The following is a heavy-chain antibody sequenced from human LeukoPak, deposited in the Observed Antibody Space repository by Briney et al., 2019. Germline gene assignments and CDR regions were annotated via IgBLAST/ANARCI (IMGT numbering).Heavy chain of an antibody. CDR3: AVRLS. J-gene: IGHJ4*02. V-gene: IGHV1-69*04. Sequence: GASVKVSCKASGGTFSSYAISWVRQAPGQGLEWMGRIIPILGIANYAQKFQGRVTMTTDTSTSTAYMELRSLRSDDTAVYYCAVRLSWGQGTLVTVSS. CDR2: IIPILGIA. CDR1: GGTFSSYA.